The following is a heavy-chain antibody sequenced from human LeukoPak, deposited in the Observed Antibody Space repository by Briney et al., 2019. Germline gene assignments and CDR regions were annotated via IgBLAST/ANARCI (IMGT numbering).Heavy chain of an antibody. CDR2: IRYDGSNK. V-gene: IGHV3-30*02. CDR3: AREGMGTTFSAWFDP. CDR1: GFTFSSYG. J-gene: IGHJ5*02. D-gene: IGHD1-7*01. Sequence: PGGSLRLSCAASGFTFSSYGMHWVRQAPGKGLEWVAFIRYDGSNKYYADSVRGRFTVSRDNSKNTMFLQFNTLRPEDTAVYYCAREGMGTTFSAWFDPWGQGTLVTVSS.